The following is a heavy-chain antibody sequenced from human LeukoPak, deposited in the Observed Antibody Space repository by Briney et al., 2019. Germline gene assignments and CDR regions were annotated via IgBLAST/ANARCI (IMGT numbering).Heavy chain of an antibody. Sequence: SVKVSCKASGGTFSSYAISWVRQAPGQRLEWMGRIIPIFGTANYAQKFQGRVTIPTDESTSTAYMELSSLRSEDTAVYYCARGARMATTADYYYYYMDVWGKGTTVTVSS. CDR2: IIPIFGTA. CDR1: GGTFSSYA. CDR3: ARGARMATTADYYYYYMDV. V-gene: IGHV1-69*05. J-gene: IGHJ6*03. D-gene: IGHD5-24*01.